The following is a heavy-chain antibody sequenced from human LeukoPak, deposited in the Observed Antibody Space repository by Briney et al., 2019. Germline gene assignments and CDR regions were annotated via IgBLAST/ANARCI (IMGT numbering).Heavy chain of an antibody. CDR2: IYQHGNEK. Sequence: PGGSLRLSCAASGFTLSSCWMRGVRQAPGKGREWVASIYQHGNEKYFVDSVRGRFTISRDNAKNSLYLQMNSLRAEDTAVYYCATLNGPLFEYWGQGTLVTVSS. J-gene: IGHJ4*02. V-gene: IGHV3-7*01. CDR3: ATLNGPLFEY. D-gene: IGHD2-8*01. CDR1: GFTLSSCW.